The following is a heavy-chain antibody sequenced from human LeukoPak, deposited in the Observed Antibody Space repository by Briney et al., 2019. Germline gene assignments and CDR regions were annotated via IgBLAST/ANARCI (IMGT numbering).Heavy chain of an antibody. CDR2: ISAYNGNT. CDR1: GYTFTSYG. CDR3: AYEAEYYYDSGGYYDQH. V-gene: IGHV1-18*01. J-gene: IGHJ1*01. Sequence: ASVKVSCKASGYTFTSYGISWVRQAPGQGLEWMGWISAYNGNTNYAQKLQGRVTMTTDTSTSTAYMELRSLRSDDTAVYYCAYEAEYYYDSGGYYDQHWGQGTPVTVSS. D-gene: IGHD3-22*01.